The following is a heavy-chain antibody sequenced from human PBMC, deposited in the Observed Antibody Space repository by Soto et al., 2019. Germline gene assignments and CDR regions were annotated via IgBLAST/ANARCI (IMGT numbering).Heavy chain of an antibody. CDR3: AKDFDIGGAAYYFDY. D-gene: IGHD3-16*01. CDR2: ISGSGGST. Sequence: GGSLRLSCAASGFTFSSYAMSWVRQAPGKGLEWVSVISGSGGSTYYADSVKGRFTISRDNSKNTLYLQMNSLRADDTAVYYCAKDFDIGGAAYYFDYWGQGTLVTVSS. J-gene: IGHJ4*02. CDR1: GFTFSSYA. V-gene: IGHV3-23*01.